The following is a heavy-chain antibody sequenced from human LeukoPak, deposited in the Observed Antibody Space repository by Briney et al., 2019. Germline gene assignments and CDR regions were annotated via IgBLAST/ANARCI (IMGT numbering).Heavy chain of an antibody. D-gene: IGHD3-3*01. CDR3: ARAGDPFWSGYYFDY. Sequence: GASMKVSCKASGYTFTGYYMHWVRQAPGQGLEWMGWINPNSGGTNYAQKFQGRVTMTRDTSISTAYMELSRLRSDDTAVYYCARAGDPFWSGYYFDYWGQGTLVTVSS. CDR1: GYTFTGYY. CDR2: INPNSGGT. V-gene: IGHV1-2*02. J-gene: IGHJ4*02.